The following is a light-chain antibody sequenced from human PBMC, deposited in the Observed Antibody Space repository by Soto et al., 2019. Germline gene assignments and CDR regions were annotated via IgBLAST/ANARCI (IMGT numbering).Light chain of an antibody. Sequence: DIQMTQSPSSLSASVGDRVTITCRASQSISHYLHWYQQKPGKAPNLLISLTSSLQSGVPSRFSGSGSGTDFTLIISSLQPEDFATHSGQQSYSTPYTFGQGTKLEIK. CDR1: QSISHY. J-gene: IGKJ2*01. CDR2: LTS. V-gene: IGKV1-39*01. CDR3: QQSYSTPYT.